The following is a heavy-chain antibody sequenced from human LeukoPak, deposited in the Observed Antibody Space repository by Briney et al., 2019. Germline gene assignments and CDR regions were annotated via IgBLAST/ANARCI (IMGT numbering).Heavy chain of an antibody. CDR2: INHSGST. D-gene: IGHD1-26*01. Sequence: SETLSLTCAVYGGSFSGYYWSWIRQPPGKGLEWIGEINHSGSTNYNPSLKSRVTISVDTSKNQFSLKLSSVTAADTAVYYCARDRPDYSGSYYFDYWGQGTLVTVSS. V-gene: IGHV4-34*01. J-gene: IGHJ4*02. CDR3: ARDRPDYSGSYYFDY. CDR1: GGSFSGYY.